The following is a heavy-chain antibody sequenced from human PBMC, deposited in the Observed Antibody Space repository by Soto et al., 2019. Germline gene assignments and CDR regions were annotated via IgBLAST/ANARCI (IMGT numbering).Heavy chain of an antibody. CDR2: IWYDGSNK. CDR3: ARDLIYDFWSGYYWAKRPYYYYGMDV. CDR1: GFTFSSYG. D-gene: IGHD3-3*01. V-gene: IGHV3-33*01. Sequence: PGGSLRLSCAASGFTFSSYGMHWVRQAPGKGLEWVAVIWYDGSNKYYADSVKGRFTISRDNSKNTLYLQMNSLRAEDTAVYYCARDLIYDFWSGYYWAKRPYYYYGMDVWGQGTTVTVSS. J-gene: IGHJ6*02.